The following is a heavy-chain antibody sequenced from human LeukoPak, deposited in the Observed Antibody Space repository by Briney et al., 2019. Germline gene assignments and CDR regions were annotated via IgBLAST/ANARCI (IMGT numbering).Heavy chain of an antibody. CDR1: GYTFTSYA. Sequence: ASVKVSCKASGYTFTSYAMNWVRQAPGQGLEWMGWINTNTGNPTYAQGFTGRFVFALDTSVSTAYLQISSLKAEDTAVYYCARVLVVPAGMDYYYYDGMDVWGQGTTVTVSS. CDR3: ARVLVVPAGMDYYYYDGMDV. CDR2: INTNTGNP. D-gene: IGHD2-2*01. J-gene: IGHJ6*02. V-gene: IGHV7-4-1*02.